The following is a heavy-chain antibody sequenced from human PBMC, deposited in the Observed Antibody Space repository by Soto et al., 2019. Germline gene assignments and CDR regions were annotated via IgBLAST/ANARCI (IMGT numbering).Heavy chain of an antibody. CDR2: ISDSGDRT. CDR1: GFTLSMSA. D-gene: IGHD3-16*02. V-gene: IGHV3-23*01. J-gene: IGHJ3*01. CDR3: AKDRGIIVKAGDAFDV. Sequence: PGGSLRLSCASSGFTLSMSAVNWVRQAPGKGLEWFSYISDSGDRTYYADSVKGRFTISRVRSKNTVSLQMDSLRAEDTAVYYCAKDRGIIVKAGDAFDVWGQGTKVTVSS.